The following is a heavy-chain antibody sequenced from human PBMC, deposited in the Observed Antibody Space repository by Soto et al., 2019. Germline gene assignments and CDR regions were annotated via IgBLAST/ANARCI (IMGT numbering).Heavy chain of an antibody. J-gene: IGHJ5*02. CDR3: AREGGSLNWFDP. CDR2: ISSSSSTI. V-gene: IGHV3-48*02. CDR1: GFTFSSYS. D-gene: IGHD1-26*01. Sequence: GRSLRLSCAASGFTFSSYSMNWVRQAPGKGLEWVSYISSSSSTIYYADSVKGRFTISRDNAKNSLYLQLNSLRDEDTAVYYWAREGGSLNWFDPWGQGTLVTVSS.